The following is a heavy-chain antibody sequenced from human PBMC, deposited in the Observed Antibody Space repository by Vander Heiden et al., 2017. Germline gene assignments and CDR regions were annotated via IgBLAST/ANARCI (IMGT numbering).Heavy chain of an antibody. CDR3: AKDRYYDSSGYYYFDY. V-gene: IGHV3-23*01. CDR2: ISGSGGST. J-gene: IGHJ4*02. Sequence: EVQLLESGGGLVQPGGSCGPPGAALGFTFSSYAMSWVRQAPGKGLEWVSAISGSGGSTYYADSVKGRFTISRDNSKNTLYLQMNSLRAEDTAVYYCAKDRYYDSSGYYYFDYWGQGTLVTVSS. D-gene: IGHD3-22*01. CDR1: GFTFSSYA.